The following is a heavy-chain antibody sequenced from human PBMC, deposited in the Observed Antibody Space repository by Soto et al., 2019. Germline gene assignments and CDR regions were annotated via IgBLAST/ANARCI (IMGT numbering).Heavy chain of an antibody. CDR1: GFTFQNNV. V-gene: IGHV3-64D*06. J-gene: IGHJ4*02. Sequence: PGGSLRLSCSVSGFTFQNNVKHWVRQAPGKGLEYVSAIGAKGDATYADSVKGRFSISRDNSKNSLFLQMTNVTFEDTATYFCVKVDWYSVDCWGQGALVTVSS. CDR3: VKVDWYSVDC. D-gene: IGHD2-21*02. CDR2: IGAKGDAT.